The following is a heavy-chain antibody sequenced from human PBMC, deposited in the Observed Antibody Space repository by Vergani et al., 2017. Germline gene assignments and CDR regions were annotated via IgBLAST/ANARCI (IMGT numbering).Heavy chain of an antibody. V-gene: IGHV1-69*02. Sequence: QVQLVQSGAEVKKPGSSVKVSCKASGGTFSSYTISWVRQAPGQGLEWMGRIIPILGIANYAQKFQGRVTITADKSTSTAYMELSSLRSEDTAVYYYARGEGIAARLTSYYYYYYMDVWGKGTTVTVSS. J-gene: IGHJ6*03. CDR1: GGTFSSYT. CDR2: IIPILGIA. D-gene: IGHD6-6*01. CDR3: ARGEGIAARLTSYYYYYYMDV.